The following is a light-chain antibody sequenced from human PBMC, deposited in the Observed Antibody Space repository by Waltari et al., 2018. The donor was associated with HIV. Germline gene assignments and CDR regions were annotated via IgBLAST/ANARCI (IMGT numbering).Light chain of an antibody. CDR1: QSISYKY. CDR3: QQYGYSRTWT. J-gene: IGKJ1*01. CDR2: GAA. V-gene: IGKV3-20*01. Sequence: EIVFTHSPGTLSLSPGERPTLSWRASQSISYKYLAWSHEKHGQAPRFRSYGAARRATGIPDRFSGSGSGADFTLSISRLEPEDFAVYYCQQYGYSRTWTFGQGTKVEIK.